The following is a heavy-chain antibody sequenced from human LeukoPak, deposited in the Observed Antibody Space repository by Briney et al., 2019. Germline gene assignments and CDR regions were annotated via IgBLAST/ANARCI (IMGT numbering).Heavy chain of an antibody. V-gene: IGHV3-20*04. CDR1: GFTFSSYS. D-gene: IGHD3-22*01. CDR3: AKGARSSSGYTTD. CDR2: INWNSISA. J-gene: IGHJ4*02. Sequence: GGSLRLSCAASGFTFSSYSMNWVRQAPGKGLEWVAGINWNSISAVYADSLKGRLTISRDNAKNSLFLQMNSLKTEDTAFYYCAKGARSSSGYTTDWGQGILVTVSS.